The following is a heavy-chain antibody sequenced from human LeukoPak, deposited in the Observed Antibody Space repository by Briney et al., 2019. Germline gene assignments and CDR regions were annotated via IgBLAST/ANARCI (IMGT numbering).Heavy chain of an antibody. CDR3: ARGLAGDL. CDR1: GGSFSGYY. CDR2: INHSGST. J-gene: IGHJ4*02. Sequence: SETLYLTCAVYGGSFSGYYWSGIRQPPGKGLGWIGEINHSGSTNYNPSLKSRVTISVDTSKNQFSLKLSSVTAADTAVYYCARGLAGDLWGQGTLVTVSS. V-gene: IGHV4-34*01. D-gene: IGHD3-16*01.